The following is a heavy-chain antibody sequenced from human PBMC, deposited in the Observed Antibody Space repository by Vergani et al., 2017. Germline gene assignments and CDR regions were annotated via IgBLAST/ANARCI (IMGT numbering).Heavy chain of an antibody. Sequence: QVQLVQSGAEVKKPGASVKVSCKASGYTFTSYYMHWVRQAPGQGLEWMGIINPSGGSTSYAQKFQGRVTMTRDTSKSTVYMEMSSLISEDTAVYYCARDSRYCSSTSCYVGRDWFDPWGQGTLVTVSS. V-gene: IGHV1-46*01. CDR1: GYTFTSYY. CDR3: ARDSRYCSSTSCYVGRDWFDP. J-gene: IGHJ5*02. D-gene: IGHD2-2*01. CDR2: INPSGGST.